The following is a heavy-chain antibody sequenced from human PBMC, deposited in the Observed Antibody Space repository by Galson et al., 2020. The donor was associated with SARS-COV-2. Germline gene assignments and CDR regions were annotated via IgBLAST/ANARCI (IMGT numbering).Heavy chain of an antibody. Sequence: SETLSLTCAVSGGSVINTNWWTWVRQSPGKRLEWIGKIHHSGNTNYNPSLNSRVTISVDTSKNQFSLKLISVTAADTAVYFCARLGDCSGGTCYSRGYNWFDPWGQGTLVTVAS. D-gene: IGHD2-15*01. V-gene: IGHV4-4*02. CDR2: IHHSGNT. CDR3: ARLGDCSGGTCYSRGYNWFDP. CDR1: GGSVINTNW. J-gene: IGHJ5*02.